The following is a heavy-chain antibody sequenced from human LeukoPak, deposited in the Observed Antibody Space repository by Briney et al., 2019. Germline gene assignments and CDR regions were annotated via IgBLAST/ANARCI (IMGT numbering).Heavy chain of an antibody. D-gene: IGHD3-10*01. Sequence: PSETLSLTCTVSGGSISSYYWSWIRQPPGKGLEWIGSIYYSGSTYYNPSLKSRVTISVDTSKNQFSLKLSSVTAADTAVYYCAGAGRGDAFDIWGQGTMVTVSS. V-gene: IGHV4-39*07. CDR2: IYYSGST. J-gene: IGHJ3*02. CDR1: GGSISSYY. CDR3: AGAGRGDAFDI.